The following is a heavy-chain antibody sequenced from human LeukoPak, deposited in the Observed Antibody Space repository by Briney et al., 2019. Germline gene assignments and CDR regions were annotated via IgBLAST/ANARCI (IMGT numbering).Heavy chain of an antibody. CDR1: GFSFSSYI. CDR3: ARGKLKLAAAGTVFDY. Sequence: GGSLRLSCAASGFSFSSYIMNWVRQAPGKGLEWVSSISSSSSSVYYADSVKGRFTISRDNAKNSLYLQMNSLRAEDTAVYYCARGKLKLAAAGTVFDYWGQGTLVTVSS. V-gene: IGHV3-21*01. CDR2: ISSSSSSV. J-gene: IGHJ4*02. D-gene: IGHD6-13*01.